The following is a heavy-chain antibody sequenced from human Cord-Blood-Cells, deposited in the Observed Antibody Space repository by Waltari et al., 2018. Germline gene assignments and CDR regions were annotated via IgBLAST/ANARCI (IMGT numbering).Heavy chain of an antibody. V-gene: IGHV4-39*07. Sequence: QLQLQESGPGLVKPSETLSLTCTVSGGSISSSSYYLGRIRHPPGKGLEWIGSIYYSGSTYYNPSLKSRVTISVDTSKNQFSLKLSSVTAADTAVYYCASLPLTGDFSDYWGQGTLVTVSS. CDR2: IYYSGST. D-gene: IGHD7-27*01. J-gene: IGHJ4*02. CDR1: GGSISSSSYY. CDR3: ASLPLTGDFSDY.